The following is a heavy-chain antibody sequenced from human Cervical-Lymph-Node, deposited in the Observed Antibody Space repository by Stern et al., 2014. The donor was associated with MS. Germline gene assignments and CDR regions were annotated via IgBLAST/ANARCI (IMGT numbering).Heavy chain of an antibody. V-gene: IGHV1-69*01. CDR1: GATFSTNA. CDR2: IVPIFERT. D-gene: IGHD4-23*01. CDR3: AREHHGGNFAS. Sequence: QVQLVQSAPEVRKPGSSVKVSCKASGATFSTNAISWLRQAPGQGPEWMGAIVPIFERTNYVQKLRGRLTITADESASTAYMELRSLRSEDTAVYYCAREHHGGNFASWGQGTLVTVSS. J-gene: IGHJ5*02.